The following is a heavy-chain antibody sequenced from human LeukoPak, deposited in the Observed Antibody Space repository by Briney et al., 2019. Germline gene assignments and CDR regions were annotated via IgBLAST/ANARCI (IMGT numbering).Heavy chain of an antibody. CDR2: ISSSSSYI. V-gene: IGHV3-21*01. J-gene: IGHJ6*02. Sequence: GGSLRLSCAASGFTFSSYSMNWVRQAPGKGLEWVSSISSSSSYIYYADSVKGRFTISRDNAKNSLYLQMNSLRAEDTAVYYCAREQYDSSSWYDYYYYYGMDVWGQGTTVTVSS. CDR3: AREQYDSSSWYDYYYYYGMDV. CDR1: GFTFSSYS. D-gene: IGHD6-13*01.